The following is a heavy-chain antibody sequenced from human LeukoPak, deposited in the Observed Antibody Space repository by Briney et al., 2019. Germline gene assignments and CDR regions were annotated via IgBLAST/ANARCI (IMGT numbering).Heavy chain of an antibody. J-gene: IGHJ4*02. CDR3: ARKGMADY. V-gene: IGHV3-7*04. D-gene: IGHD5-24*01. CDR1: GFTFSSYW. Sequence: GGSLRLSCVASGFTFSSYWMSWVRQAPGKGLEWVANIRQDGSDKYYVDSVKGRFTISRDNAKNSLYLQMNTLRAEDTAVYYCARKGMADYWGQGTLVTVSS. CDR2: IRQDGSDK.